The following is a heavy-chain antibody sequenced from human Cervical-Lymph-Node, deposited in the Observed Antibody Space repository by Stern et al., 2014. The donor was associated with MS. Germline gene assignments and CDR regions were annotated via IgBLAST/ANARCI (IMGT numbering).Heavy chain of an antibody. CDR3: ATQYYFFAMDV. CDR2: IFNSGST. V-gene: IGHV4-59*01. J-gene: IGHJ6*02. Sequence: QVQLQESGPGLVQPSETLSLTGTVSGDSIINYYWSWIRQPPGKGLEWIGYIFNSGSTNYNPSLKSRATISVDTSKNQFSLKLSSVTAADTAIYYCATQYYFFAMDVWGQGTTVTVSS. CDR1: GDSIINYY.